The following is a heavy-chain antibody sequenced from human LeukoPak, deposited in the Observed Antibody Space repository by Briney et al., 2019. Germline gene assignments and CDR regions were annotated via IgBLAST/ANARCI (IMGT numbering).Heavy chain of an antibody. CDR3: AKGSTVVTPGSWFDP. D-gene: IGHD4-23*01. CDR2: ISGSGGST. CDR1: GFTFSSYA. Sequence: GASLRLSCAASGFTFSSYAMSWVRQAPGQGLEWGAAISGSGGSTYYAASVKGRFTISRDNSKNTLYLQMNSLRAEDTAVYYCAKGSTVVTPGSWFDPWGQGTLVTVSS. V-gene: IGHV3-23*01. J-gene: IGHJ5*02.